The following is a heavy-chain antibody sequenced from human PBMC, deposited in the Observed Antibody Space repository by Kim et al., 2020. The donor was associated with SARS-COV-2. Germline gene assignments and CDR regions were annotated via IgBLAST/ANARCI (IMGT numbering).Heavy chain of an antibody. Sequence: SETLSLTCTVSGGSISSYYWSWIRQPPGKGLEWIGYIYYSGSTNYNPSLKSRVTISVDTSKNQFSLKLSSVTAADTAVYYCARFPPGVVRGVVYYYYGMDVWGQGTTVTVSS. CDR1: GGSISSYY. V-gene: IGHV4-59*01. D-gene: IGHD3-10*01. CDR3: ARFPPGVVRGVVYYYYGMDV. J-gene: IGHJ6*02. CDR2: IYYSGST.